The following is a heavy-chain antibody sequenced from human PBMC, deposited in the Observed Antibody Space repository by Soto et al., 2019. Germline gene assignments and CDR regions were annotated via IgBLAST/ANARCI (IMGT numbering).Heavy chain of an antibody. CDR1: GYRFTNYW. Sequence: GESLKISCKGSGYRFTNYWIGWVRQMPGKGLEWMGIIYPGDSDIRYSPSFQGHVTISADKSINTAYLQWSSLKASDTAMYYCARHETAMVHRYDFWGQGTQVTVSS. V-gene: IGHV5-51*01. CDR3: ARHETAMVHRYDF. J-gene: IGHJ4*02. D-gene: IGHD5-18*01. CDR2: IYPGDSDI.